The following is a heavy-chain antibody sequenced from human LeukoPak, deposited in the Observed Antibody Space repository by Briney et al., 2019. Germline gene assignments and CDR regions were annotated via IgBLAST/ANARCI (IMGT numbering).Heavy chain of an antibody. D-gene: IGHD6-19*01. CDR1: GFTFSSYE. CDR3: ARDGGPQWLVQTFDY. J-gene: IGHJ4*02. V-gene: IGHV3-48*03. CDR2: ISSSGSTI. Sequence: GGSLRLSCAASGFTFSSYEMNWVRQAPGKGLEWVSYISSSGSTIYYADSVKGRFTISRDNAKNSLYMQMNSLRAEDTAVYYCARDGGPQWLVQTFDYWGQGTRVTVSS.